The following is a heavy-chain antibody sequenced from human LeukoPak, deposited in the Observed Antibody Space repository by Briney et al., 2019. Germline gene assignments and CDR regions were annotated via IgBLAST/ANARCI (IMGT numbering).Heavy chain of an antibody. J-gene: IGHJ3*02. D-gene: IGHD1-26*01. Sequence: PSETLSLTCTVSGGSVTSYYWSWIRQPPGEGLEWIAYIHNSGGTNYNPSLKSRVTISVDTSKNQFSLKLRSVTAADTAVYYCVRDWEGFNFDIWGQGTMVTASS. CDR3: VRDWEGFNFDI. CDR1: GGSVTSYY. V-gene: IGHV4-59*02. CDR2: IHNSGGT.